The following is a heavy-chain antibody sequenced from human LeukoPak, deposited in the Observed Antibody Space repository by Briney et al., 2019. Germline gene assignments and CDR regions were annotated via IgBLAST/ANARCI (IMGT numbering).Heavy chain of an antibody. D-gene: IGHD6-19*01. CDR1: GGSFSGYY. CDR2: INHSGST. CDR3: ARTRGRYGGGFDY. Sequence: PSETLSLTCAVYGGSFSGYYWSWIRQPPGKGLEWIGEINHSGSTNYNPSLKSRVTISVDTSKNQFSLKLSSVTAADTAVYYCARTRGRYGGGFDYWGQGTPVTVSS. V-gene: IGHV4-34*01. J-gene: IGHJ4*02.